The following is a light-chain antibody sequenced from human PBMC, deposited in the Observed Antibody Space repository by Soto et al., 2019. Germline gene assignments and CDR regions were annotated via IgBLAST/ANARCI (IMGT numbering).Light chain of an antibody. J-gene: IGKJ2*01. CDR1: QSVSNNY. CDR2: AAS. CDR3: QQYGSSPPYT. V-gene: IGKV3-20*01. Sequence: EIVLTQSPGTLSLSPGERATLSCRASQSVSNNYLAWYQQKPGQAPRLLLYAASKRATGIPDRFSGSGSGTDFTLTINRLEPEDSAVYYCQQYGSSPPYTFGQGTKVEI.